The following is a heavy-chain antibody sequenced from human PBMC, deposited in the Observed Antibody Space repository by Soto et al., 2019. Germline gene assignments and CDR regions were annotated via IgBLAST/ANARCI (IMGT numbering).Heavy chain of an antibody. CDR3: ARDAYYDFWSGRPSDY. Sequence: GGSLRLSCAASGFTFSSYSMNWVRQAPGKGLEWVSYISSSSSTIYYADSVKGRFTISRDNAKNSLYLQMNSLRAEDTAVYYCARDAYYDFWSGRPSDYWGQGTLVTVSS. V-gene: IGHV3-48*01. J-gene: IGHJ4*02. CDR1: GFTFSSYS. CDR2: ISSSSSTI. D-gene: IGHD3-3*01.